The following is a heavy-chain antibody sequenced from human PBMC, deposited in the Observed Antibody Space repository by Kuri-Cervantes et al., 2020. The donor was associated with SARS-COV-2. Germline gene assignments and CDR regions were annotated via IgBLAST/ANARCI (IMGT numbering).Heavy chain of an antibody. CDR1: GYSFTNYG. J-gene: IGHJ4*02. CDR3: ARAVGNFDF. D-gene: IGHD1-14*01. CDR2: ISAYNGNT. V-gene: IGHV1-18*04. Sequence: ASVKVSCKSSGYSFTNYGINWVRQAPGQGLEWMGWISAYNGNTIYAQKLQGRVTMTTDTSTSTAYMDLRSLRSDDTAVYYCARAVGNFDFWGQGTLVTVSS.